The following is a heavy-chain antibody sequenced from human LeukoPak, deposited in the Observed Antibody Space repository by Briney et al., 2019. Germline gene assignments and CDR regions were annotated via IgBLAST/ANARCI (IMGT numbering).Heavy chain of an antibody. CDR1: GFTFSSYS. J-gene: IGHJ4*02. Sequence: PGGSLRLSCAASGFTFSSYSMYWVRQAPGKGLEWVSSISSSSSYIYYADSVKGRFTISRDNAKNSLYLQMNSLRAEDTAVYYCARVFGGIAAADYWGQGTLVTVSS. D-gene: IGHD6-13*01. CDR3: ARVFGGIAAADY. CDR2: ISSSSSYI. V-gene: IGHV3-21*03.